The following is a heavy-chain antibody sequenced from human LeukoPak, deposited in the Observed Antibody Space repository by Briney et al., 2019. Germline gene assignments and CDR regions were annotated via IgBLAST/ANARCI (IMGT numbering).Heavy chain of an antibody. CDR2: IYNRGST. CDR1: GGSISSYY. Sequence: SETLSLTCTVSGGSISSYYWSWIRQPPGKGLEWIGYIYNRGSTIYNPSLKNRVTISVDTSKNQFSLKLSSVTAADTAVYYCARHGSAHYFDYWGQGTLVTVSS. V-gene: IGHV4-59*08. J-gene: IGHJ4*02. CDR3: ARHGSAHYFDY.